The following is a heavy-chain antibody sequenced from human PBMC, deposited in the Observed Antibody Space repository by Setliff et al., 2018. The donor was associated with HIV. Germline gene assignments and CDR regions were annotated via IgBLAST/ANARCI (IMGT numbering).Heavy chain of an antibody. V-gene: IGHV4-61*09. J-gene: IGHJ4*02. CDR2: VYTSGST. CDR3: ARSLLPSITVAGTIGY. CDR1: GGSVTSGTYY. D-gene: IGHD6-19*01. Sequence: PSETLSLTCTVSGGSVTSGTYYWSWIRQPAGKGLEWIGHVYTSGSTNFNPSLESRVTISVDTSKNQFSLKLGSVTAADTAVYYCARSLLPSITVAGTIGYWGQGSLVTVS.